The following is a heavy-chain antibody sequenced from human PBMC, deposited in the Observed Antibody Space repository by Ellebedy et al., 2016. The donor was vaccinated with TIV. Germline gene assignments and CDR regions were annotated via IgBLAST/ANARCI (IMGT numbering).Heavy chain of an antibody. CDR2: ISSTSRTV. D-gene: IGHD6-19*01. CDR1: GFIFSTYS. CDR3: ARERAGYYMDV. Sequence: GGSLRLSXAGSGFIFSTYSMNWVRQAPGKGLEWVSYISSTSRTVYYVDSVRGRFTISRDKAKDSLYLQMDSLRDEDRAVYYCARERAGYYMDVWGKGTTVTVSS. J-gene: IGHJ6*03. V-gene: IGHV3-48*02.